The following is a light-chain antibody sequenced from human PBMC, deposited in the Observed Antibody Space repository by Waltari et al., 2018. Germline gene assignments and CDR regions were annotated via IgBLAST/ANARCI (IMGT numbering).Light chain of an antibody. V-gene: IGKV1-16*01. CDR3: QHYHSFPLT. J-gene: IGKJ4*01. CDR2: GAT. CDR1: QGIGDY. Sequence: DIQMTQSPSSVSASVGDRVTITCRARQGIGDYLAWFQQKPGKPPKALIYGATSLPSGVPSRFSGSVSGKDFTLTISSLQPEDFATYYCQHYHSFPLTFGGGTKVEIK.